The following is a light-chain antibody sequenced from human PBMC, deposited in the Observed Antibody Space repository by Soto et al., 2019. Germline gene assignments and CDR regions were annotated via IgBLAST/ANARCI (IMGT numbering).Light chain of an antibody. CDR2: GAS. CDR1: QSVSGNY. V-gene: IGKV3-20*01. CDR3: QQYDTSPLFT. J-gene: IGKJ3*01. Sequence: EIVLTQSPGTLSLSPGERATLSCRASQSVSGNYLAWYQQKPGQAPRLLMSGASNRATGIPDGFTGSGSGTDFTLTISRLEPEDFAVYYCQQYDTSPLFTSGPGTKVEIK.